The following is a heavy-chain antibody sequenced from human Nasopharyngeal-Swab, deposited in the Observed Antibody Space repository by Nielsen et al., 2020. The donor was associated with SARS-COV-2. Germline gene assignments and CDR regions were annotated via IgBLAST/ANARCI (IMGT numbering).Heavy chain of an antibody. J-gene: IGHJ4*02. D-gene: IGHD5-18*01. CDR3: ASLNVDTAMVPDY. CDR2: IYYSGST. Sequence: PGKGLEWIGSIYYSGSTYYNPSLKSRVTISVDTSKNQFSLKLSSVTAADTAVYYCASLNVDTAMVPDYWGQGTLVTVSS. V-gene: IGHV4-39*01.